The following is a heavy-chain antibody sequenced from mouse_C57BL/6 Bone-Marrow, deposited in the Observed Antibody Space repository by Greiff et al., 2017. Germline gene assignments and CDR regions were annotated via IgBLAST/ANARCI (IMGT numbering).Heavy chain of an antibody. CDR3: ARHEVRYYYGSPWFAY. CDR2: FDPGSGSI. Sequence: VQLQQSGAELVKPGASVKLSCKASGYTFTEYTIHWVKQRSGQGLEWIGWFDPGSGSIKYNEKFKDKATLTAYKSSSTVYMELSRLTSEDSAVYFCARHEVRYYYGSPWFAYWGQGTLVTVSA. V-gene: IGHV1-62-2*01. D-gene: IGHD1-1*01. CDR1: GYTFTEYT. J-gene: IGHJ3*01.